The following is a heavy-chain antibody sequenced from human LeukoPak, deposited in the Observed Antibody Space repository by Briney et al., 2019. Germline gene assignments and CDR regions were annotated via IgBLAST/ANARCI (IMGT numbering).Heavy chain of an antibody. CDR3: AKDRASGYSDY. V-gene: IGHV3-23*01. Sequence: AGGSLRLSCAASGFTFSSDGMSWVRQAPGDGLGWVSAISGGGGSTYYADSWKGGFTISRYNYKKTLYLQMNSLRAEDTAVYYCAKDRASGYSDYWGQGTLVTVSS. J-gene: IGHJ4*02. CDR1: GFTFSSDG. CDR2: ISGGGGST. D-gene: IGHD5-12*01.